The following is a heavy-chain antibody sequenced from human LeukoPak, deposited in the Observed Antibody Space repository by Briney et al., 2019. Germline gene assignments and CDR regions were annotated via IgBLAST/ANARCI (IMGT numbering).Heavy chain of an antibody. CDR2: INPDGSEG. V-gene: IGHV3-7*01. CDR3: ASSGGYGGDY. D-gene: IGHD5-12*01. J-gene: IGHJ4*02. Sequence: GTSLRLSCVASGFTFNNYWMTWVRQAPGKGLEWVTNINPDGSEGYYLDSLKGRFTISRDNAKNSLYLEMTNLRVEDTAVYYCASSGGYGGDYWARGPLVPVSS. CDR1: GFTFNNYW.